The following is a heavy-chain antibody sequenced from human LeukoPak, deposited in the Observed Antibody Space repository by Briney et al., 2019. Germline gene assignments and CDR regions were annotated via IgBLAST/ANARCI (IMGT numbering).Heavy chain of an antibody. CDR2: ISGSDGST. CDR1: GFTFSSYA. CDR3: AKDPLWLGEISPYYFDY. V-gene: IGHV3-23*01. J-gene: IGHJ4*02. Sequence: GGSLRLSCAASGFTFSSYAMSWVRQAPGKGLEWVSTISGSDGSTYYADSVKGRFTISRDNSKNTLYLQMNSLRAEDSAVYYCAKDPLWLGEISPYYFDYWGQGTLVTVSS. D-gene: IGHD3-10*01.